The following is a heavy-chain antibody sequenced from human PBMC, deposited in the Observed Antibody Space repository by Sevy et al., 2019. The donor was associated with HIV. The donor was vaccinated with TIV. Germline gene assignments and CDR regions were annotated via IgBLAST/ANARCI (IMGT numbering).Heavy chain of an antibody. D-gene: IGHD3-10*01. J-gene: IGHJ4*02. CDR1: GYTFTGYY. V-gene: IGHV1-2*02. Sequence: ASVKVSCKASGYTFTGYYMHWVRRAPGQGLEWMGWINPNSGGTNYAQKFQGRVTMTRDTSISTAYMELSRLRSDDTAVYYCARVYSRGLGSGSYSYWGQGTLVTVSS. CDR3: ARVYSRGLGSGSYSY. CDR2: INPNSGGT.